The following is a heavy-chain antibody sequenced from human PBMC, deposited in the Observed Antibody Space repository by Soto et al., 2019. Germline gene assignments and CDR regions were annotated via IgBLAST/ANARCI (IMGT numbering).Heavy chain of an antibody. J-gene: IGHJ4*02. CDR2: IKQDGSEK. D-gene: IGHD3-3*01. CDR1: GFTFSSSW. V-gene: IGHV3-7*03. CDR3: ARAAYDFWSGYLDYFDY. Sequence: GGSLRLSCAASGFTFSSSWMSWVRQAPGKGLEWVANIKQDGSEKYYVDSVKGRFTISRDNAKNSLYLQMNSLRDEDTAVYYCARAAYDFWSGYLDYFDYWGQATLVTV.